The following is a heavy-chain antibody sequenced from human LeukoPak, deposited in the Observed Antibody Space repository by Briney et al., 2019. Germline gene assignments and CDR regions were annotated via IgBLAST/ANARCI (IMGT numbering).Heavy chain of an antibody. CDR2: ISSDGTTI. Sequence: SGGSVRLSCAASGFTFSDYYMSWILQAPGKGLEWLSYISSDGTTIQYADSVKGRFTISRDNAKNSLYLQMNSLRAEDTAVYYCAREERLRWTAYWGQGTLVTVSS. CDR1: GFTFSDYY. D-gene: IGHD4-23*01. J-gene: IGHJ4*02. V-gene: IGHV3-11*01. CDR3: AREERLRWTAY.